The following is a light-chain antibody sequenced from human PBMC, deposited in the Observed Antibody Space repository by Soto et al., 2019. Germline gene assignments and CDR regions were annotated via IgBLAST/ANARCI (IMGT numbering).Light chain of an antibody. CDR1: SSDIGGYTY. CDR3: CSFAGPQSFEV. J-gene: IGLJ1*01. V-gene: IGLV2-11*01. Sequence: QSVLTQPRSVSGSPGQSFTISGTGTSSDIGGYTYVSWYQQHPGKAPKVIIYDVSERPSGVPDRFSGSKSGNTASLTISGLQPEDEADYYCCSFAGPQSFEVFGEGTKVTVL. CDR2: DVS.